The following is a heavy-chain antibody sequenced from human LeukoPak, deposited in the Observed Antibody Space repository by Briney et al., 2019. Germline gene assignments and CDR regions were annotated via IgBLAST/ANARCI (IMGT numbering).Heavy chain of an antibody. CDR1: GGSISSYY. Sequence: SETLSLTCTVSGGSISSYYWSWIRQPAGKGLEWIGRIYTSGSTNYNPSLKSRVTMSVDTSKNQFSLKLSSVTAADTAVYYCARVQYYDILTGYYYFDYWGQGTLVTVSS. CDR2: IYTSGST. D-gene: IGHD3-9*01. V-gene: IGHV4-4*07. J-gene: IGHJ4*02. CDR3: ARVQYYDILTGYYYFDY.